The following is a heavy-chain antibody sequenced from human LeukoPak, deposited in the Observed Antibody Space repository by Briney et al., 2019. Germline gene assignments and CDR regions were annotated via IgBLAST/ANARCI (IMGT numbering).Heavy chain of an antibody. CDR3: ARVAAGGYYYYGMDV. J-gene: IGHJ6*02. Sequence: SETLSLTCTVSGGSFSTYYWSWIRQPPGKGLEWIGYIYYSGSTKHNPSLKSRVTISVDTSKNQFSLKLSSVTAADTAVYYRARVAAGGYYYYGMDVWGQGTTVTVSS. D-gene: IGHD3-16*01. V-gene: IGHV4-59*01. CDR2: IYYSGST. CDR1: GGSFSTYY.